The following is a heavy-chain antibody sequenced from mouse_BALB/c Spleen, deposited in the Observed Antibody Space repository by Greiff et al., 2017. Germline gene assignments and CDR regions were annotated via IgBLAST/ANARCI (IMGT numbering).Heavy chain of an antibody. Sequence: EVQVVESGGGLVQPGGSRKLSCAASGFTFSSFGMHWVRQAPEKGLEWVAYISSGSSTIYYADTVKGRFTISRDNPKNTLFLQMTSLRSEDTAMYYCARDHYYGLYAMDYWGQGTSVTVSS. V-gene: IGHV5-17*02. CDR1: GFTFSSFG. CDR2: ISSGSSTI. CDR3: ARDHYYGLYAMDY. J-gene: IGHJ4*01. D-gene: IGHD1-2*01.